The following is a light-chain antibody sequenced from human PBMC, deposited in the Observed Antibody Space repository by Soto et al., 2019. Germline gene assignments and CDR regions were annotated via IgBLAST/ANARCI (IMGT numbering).Light chain of an antibody. CDR3: QQYGSLSWT. CDR1: QNVDTSY. CDR2: GAS. J-gene: IGKJ1*01. Sequence: EILLTQSPGTLSLSPGERATPSCRDIQNVDTSYLAWYQQKPGQAPRIIIFGASGRATGIPDRFSGSGSGRDFTLTISRLEPEDFGVYYCQQYGSLSWTFGQGTKVDIK. V-gene: IGKV3-20*01.